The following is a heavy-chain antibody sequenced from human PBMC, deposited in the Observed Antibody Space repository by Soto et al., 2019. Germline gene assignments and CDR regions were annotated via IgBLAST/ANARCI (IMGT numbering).Heavy chain of an antibody. D-gene: IGHD6-19*01. CDR3: ARGGQWMIPDY. CDR1: GYTFTTYY. CDR2: INPDGGST. Sequence: QMQLVQSGAEVMKPGASVKVSCKASGYTFTTYYMHWVRQAPGQGLEWMGIINPDGGSTTYAQKFQGRVTMTGDTATRTVYMELSSLRSEDTAVYYCARGGQWMIPDYWGQGTLVSVAS. V-gene: IGHV1-46*01. J-gene: IGHJ4*02.